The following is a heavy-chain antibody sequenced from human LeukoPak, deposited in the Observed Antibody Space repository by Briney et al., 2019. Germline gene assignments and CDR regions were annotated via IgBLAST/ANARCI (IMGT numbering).Heavy chain of an antibody. V-gene: IGHV4-39*07. CDR3: ARGPDYYGSGSQYGMDV. D-gene: IGHD3-10*01. J-gene: IGHJ6*04. CDR1: GGSISSSSYY. CDR2: IYYSGST. Sequence: SETLSLTCTVSGGSISSSSYYWGWIRQPPGKGLEWIGSIYYSGSTYYNPSLKSRVTISVDTSKNQFSLKLSSVTAADTAVYYCARGPDYYGSGSQYGMDVWGKGTTVTVSS.